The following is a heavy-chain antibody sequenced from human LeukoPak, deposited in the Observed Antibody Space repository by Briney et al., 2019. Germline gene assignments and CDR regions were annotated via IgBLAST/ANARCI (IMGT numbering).Heavy chain of an antibody. CDR1: GGTFSSYA. CDR3: ARVDTAMGIDY. J-gene: IGHJ4*02. CDR2: IIPILGIA. D-gene: IGHD5-18*01. V-gene: IGHV1-69*04. Sequence: AAVKVSCKASGGTFSSYAISWVRQAPGQGLEWMGRIIPILGIANYVQKFQGRVTITADKSTSTAYMELSSLRSEDTAVYYCARVDTAMGIDYWGQGTLVTV.